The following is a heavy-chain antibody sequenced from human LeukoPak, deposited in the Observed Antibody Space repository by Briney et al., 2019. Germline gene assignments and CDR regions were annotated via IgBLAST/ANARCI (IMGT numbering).Heavy chain of an antibody. J-gene: IGHJ5*02. CDR1: GFTVSSNY. Sequence: GGSLRLSCAASGFTVSSNYMSWVRQAPGKGLEWVSVIYSGGSTYYADSVKGRFTISRHNSKNTLYLQMNSLRAEDTAVYYCARVLWFGELLNWFDPWGQGTLVTVPS. CDR2: IYSGGST. D-gene: IGHD3-10*01. CDR3: ARVLWFGELLNWFDP. V-gene: IGHV3-53*04.